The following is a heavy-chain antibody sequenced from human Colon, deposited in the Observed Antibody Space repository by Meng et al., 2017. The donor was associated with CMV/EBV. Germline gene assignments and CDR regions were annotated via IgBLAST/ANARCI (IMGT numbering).Heavy chain of an antibody. CDR2: IGTAGET. V-gene: IGHV3-13*01. Sequence: GESLMLSCAASGFTFSSYDMHWVRQATGKGLEWVSAIGTAGETYYPDSVKGRFTISRENAKNSLYLQMNSLRAGDTAVYYCARAPGGGGIVGATDYYYGMDVWGQGTTVTVSS. J-gene: IGHJ6*02. D-gene: IGHD1-26*01. CDR3: ARAPGGGGIVGATDYYYGMDV. CDR1: GFTFSSYD.